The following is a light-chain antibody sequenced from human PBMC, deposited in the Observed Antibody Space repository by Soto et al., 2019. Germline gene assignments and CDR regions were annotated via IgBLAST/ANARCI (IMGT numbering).Light chain of an antibody. CDR2: AAS. J-gene: IGKJ5*01. CDR1: QSISSY. CDR3: EQAGSFTIT. V-gene: IGKV1-39*01. Sequence: DIQMTQSPSSLSASVGDRVTITCRASQSISSYLNWYQKKPGKAPKLLIYAASSLQSGVPPRFSGSGSGTDFNLTISRLQTEDFATYDCEQAGSFTITFGQGTRLEIK.